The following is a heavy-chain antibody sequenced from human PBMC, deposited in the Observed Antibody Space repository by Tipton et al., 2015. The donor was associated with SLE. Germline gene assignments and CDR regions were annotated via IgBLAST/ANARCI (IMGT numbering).Heavy chain of an antibody. J-gene: IGHJ3*02. CDR2: ISAYNGNT. D-gene: IGHD2-15*01. CDR3: ARGLYYCSGGSCYLRDAFDI. Sequence: QSGPEVKKPGASVKVSCKASGYTFTSYGISWVRQAPGQGLEWMGWISAYNGNTNYAQKLQGRVTMTTDTSTSTAYMELRSLRSDDTAVYYCARGLYYCSGGSCYLRDAFDIWGQGTMVTVSS. V-gene: IGHV1-18*01. CDR1: GYTFTSYG.